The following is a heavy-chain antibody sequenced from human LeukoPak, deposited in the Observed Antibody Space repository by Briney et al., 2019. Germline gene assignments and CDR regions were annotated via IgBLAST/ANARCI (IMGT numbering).Heavy chain of an antibody. CDR1: GGSISSSSYY. Sequence: SETLSLTCTVSGGSISSSSYYWGWIRQPPGKGLEWIGSIYYSGSTYYNPSLKSRVTISVDTSKNQFSLKLSSVTAADTAVYYCAKSIAYGMDVWGQGTTVTVSS. CDR2: IYYSGST. V-gene: IGHV4-39*07. D-gene: IGHD6-13*01. CDR3: AKSIAYGMDV. J-gene: IGHJ6*02.